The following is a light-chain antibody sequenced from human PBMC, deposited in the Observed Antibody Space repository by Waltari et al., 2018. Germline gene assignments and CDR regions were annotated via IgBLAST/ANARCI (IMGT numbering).Light chain of an antibody. J-gene: IGLJ2*01. CDR1: SSHVGGYNF. CDR3: SSAAGSNNLV. V-gene: IGLV2-8*01. CDR2: EVS. Sequence: QSALTQPPSASGSPGQSVTIPCTGTSSHVGGYNFVSWYQQHPGKAPKLMIYEVSKRPSGVPDRFSGSKSGNTASLTVSGLQAEDEADYYCSSAAGSNNLVFGGGTKLTVL.